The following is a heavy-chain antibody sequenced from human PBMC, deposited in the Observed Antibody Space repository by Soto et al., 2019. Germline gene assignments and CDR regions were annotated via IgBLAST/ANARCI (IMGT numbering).Heavy chain of an antibody. Sequence: PGGALRLSCAASGFTFSSYGMHRVRQAPGKGLEWVAVISYDGSNKYYADSVKGRFTISRDNSKNTLYLQMNSLRAEDTAVYYCAKDRGYQLLYPCEYWGQGTLVTVSS. CDR2: ISYDGSNK. D-gene: IGHD2-2*02. V-gene: IGHV3-30*18. CDR3: AKDRGYQLLYPCEY. CDR1: GFTFSSYG. J-gene: IGHJ4*02.